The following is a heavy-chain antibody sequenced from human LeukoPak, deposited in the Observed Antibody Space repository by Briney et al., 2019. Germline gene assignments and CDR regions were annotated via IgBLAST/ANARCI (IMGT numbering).Heavy chain of an antibody. CDR3: AIVGQKLLPKDPDY. Sequence: VASVKVSCKASGYTFTGYYMHWVRQAPGQGLEWMGWINPNSGGTNYAQKFQGRDTMTRDTSISTAYMELSRLRSEDTAVYYCAIVGQKLLPKDPDYWGQGTLVTVSS. J-gene: IGHJ4*02. CDR1: GYTFTGYY. D-gene: IGHD2-15*01. V-gene: IGHV1-2*02. CDR2: INPNSGGT.